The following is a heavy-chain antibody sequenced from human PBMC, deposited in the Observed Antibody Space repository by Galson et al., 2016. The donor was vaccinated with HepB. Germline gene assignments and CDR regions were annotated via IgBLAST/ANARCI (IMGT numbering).Heavy chain of an antibody. V-gene: IGHV3-30*18. CDR2: ISHNGNYN. CDR3: AKDPSRLLEAGRLDS. J-gene: IGHJ4*02. CDR1: GFTFSSFG. Sequence: FLRLSCAGSGFTFSSFGLHLVRPAPGKGQGLVAVISHNGNYNYYAASVKGRFTISRDNSKTTVYLQMNSLRAEDTAVYYCAKDPSRLLEAGRLDSWGQGTLVTVSS. D-gene: IGHD6-19*01.